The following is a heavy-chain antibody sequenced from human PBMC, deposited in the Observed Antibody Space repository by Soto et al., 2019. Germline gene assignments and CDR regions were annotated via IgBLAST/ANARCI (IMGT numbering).Heavy chain of an antibody. CDR1: GYTLTELS. Sequence: ASVKVSCKVSGYTLTELSMHWVRQAPGKGLEWMGGFDPEDGETIYAQKFQGRVTVTEDTSTDTAYMELSSLRSEDTAVYYCATDLETKVDYWGQGTLVTVSS. J-gene: IGHJ4*02. CDR2: FDPEDGET. D-gene: IGHD1-7*01. CDR3: ATDLETKVDY. V-gene: IGHV1-24*01.